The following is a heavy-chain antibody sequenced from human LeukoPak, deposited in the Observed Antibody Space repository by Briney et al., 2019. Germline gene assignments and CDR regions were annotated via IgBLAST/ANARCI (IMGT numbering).Heavy chain of an antibody. CDR2: MNPNSGNT. CDR3: ARGLMVYAGIRFDP. J-gene: IGHJ5*02. D-gene: IGHD2-8*01. Sequence: GASVTVSCKASGYTFPSYDINWVRQATGQGLEWMGWMNPNSGNTGYAQKFQGRVTMTRNTSISTAYMELSSLRSEDTAVYYCARGLMVYAGIRFDPWGQGTLVTVSS. CDR1: GYTFPSYD. V-gene: IGHV1-8*01.